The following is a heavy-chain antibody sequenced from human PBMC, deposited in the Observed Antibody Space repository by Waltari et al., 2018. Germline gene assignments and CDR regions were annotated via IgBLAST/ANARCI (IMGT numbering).Heavy chain of an antibody. CDR1: GYSFTSYW. CDR3: ARLGDFWSGYYTPFGY. V-gene: IGHV5-51*01. J-gene: IGHJ4*02. Sequence: EVQLVQSGAEVKKPGESMKISCKGSGYSFTSYWIGWLRQMPGKGLEWMGIIYPGDSDTRYSPSFQGQVTISADKSISTAYLQWSSLKASDTAMYYCARLGDFWSGYYTPFGYWGQGTLVTVSS. CDR2: IYPGDSDT. D-gene: IGHD3-3*01.